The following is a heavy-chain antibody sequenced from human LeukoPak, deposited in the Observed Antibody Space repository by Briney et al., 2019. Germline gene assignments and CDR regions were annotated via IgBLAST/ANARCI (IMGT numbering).Heavy chain of an antibody. V-gene: IGHV1-69*05. CDR1: GGTFSSYA. D-gene: IGHD1-26*01. Sequence: RASVKVSCKASGGTFSSYAISWVRQAPGQGLEWMGRIIPIFGTANYAQKFQGRVTITTDESTSTAYMELSSLRSEDTAVYYCARDVITSHSGSYYGLDYWGQGTLVTVSS. J-gene: IGHJ4*02. CDR2: IIPIFGTA. CDR3: ARDVITSHSGSYYGLDY.